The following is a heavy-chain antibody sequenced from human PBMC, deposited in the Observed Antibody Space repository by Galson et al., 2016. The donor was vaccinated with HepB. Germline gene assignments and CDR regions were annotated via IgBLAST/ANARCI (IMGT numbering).Heavy chain of an antibody. J-gene: IGHJ4*02. Sequence: SVKVSCKASGYTFTSYYIHWVRQAPGQGLEWMGIINPSGGSPRYAQKFQGRVTMTRDTSTSTAYMELSSLRSEDAAVYYCARATGYELGSGWLLEYWGQGTLVTVSS. D-gene: IGHD6-19*01. CDR3: ARATGYELGSGWLLEY. CDR2: INPSGGSP. V-gene: IGHV1-46*01. CDR1: GYTFTSYY.